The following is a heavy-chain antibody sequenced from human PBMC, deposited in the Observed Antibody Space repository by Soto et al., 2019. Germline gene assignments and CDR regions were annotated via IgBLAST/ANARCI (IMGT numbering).Heavy chain of an antibody. CDR2: IKQDGREK. D-gene: IGHD3-10*01. Sequence: EVQLVESGGGLVQPGGSLRLSCAASGFNFSTNWMSWVRQAPGKGLEWVANIKQDGREKYYVDSVKGRFTISRDNAKNSLFLQMNSLTGDDTAIYYCARAPWFGAFPSSHGFDSWGQGTLVTVSS. CDR3: ARAPWFGAFPSSHGFDS. V-gene: IGHV3-7*01. CDR1: GFNFSTNW. J-gene: IGHJ5*01.